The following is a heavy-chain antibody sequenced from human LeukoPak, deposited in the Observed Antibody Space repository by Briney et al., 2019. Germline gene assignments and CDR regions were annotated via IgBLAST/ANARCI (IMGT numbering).Heavy chain of an antibody. CDR1: GYIFTSYY. Sequence: SVKVSCKASGYIFTSYYMHWVRQAPGQGLEWLGVVYPSAGTSDPAQRFRARITLSDDTSTSTAYMELRSLKSEDTAIYFCVREYHGGYFDFWGQGTLVTVSS. J-gene: IGHJ4*02. V-gene: IGHV1-46*03. CDR3: VREYHGGYFDF. D-gene: IGHD3-16*01. CDR2: VYPSAGTS.